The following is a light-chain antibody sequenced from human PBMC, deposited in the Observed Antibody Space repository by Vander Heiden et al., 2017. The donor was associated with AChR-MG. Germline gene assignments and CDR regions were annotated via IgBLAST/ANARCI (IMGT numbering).Light chain of an antibody. CDR3: QHRSNWT. CDR2: DAS. V-gene: IGKV3-11*01. CDR1: QSVSSY. Sequence: EIVLTQSPATLSLSPGERATLSCRASQSVSSYLAWDQQKPGQAPRLLIYDASNRDTGIHDRFSGSGSGTDFTLTSRRLETEDFEVYYLQHRSNWTFGQRTKVEIK. J-gene: IGKJ1*01.